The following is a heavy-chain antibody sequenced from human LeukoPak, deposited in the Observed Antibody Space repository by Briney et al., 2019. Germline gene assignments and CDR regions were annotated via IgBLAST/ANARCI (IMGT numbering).Heavy chain of an antibody. D-gene: IGHD7-27*01. CDR3: ARDGAGDSFDI. Sequence: SQTLSLTCTVSGDSISSGNYYWTWIRQPAGKGLEWIGRIYTSGNTNYNPSLKSQVTISMDTSKNQFSLNVNSVTAADSAVYYCARDGAGDSFDIWGQGTMVTVSS. V-gene: IGHV4-61*02. CDR2: IYTSGNT. CDR1: GDSISSGNYY. J-gene: IGHJ3*02.